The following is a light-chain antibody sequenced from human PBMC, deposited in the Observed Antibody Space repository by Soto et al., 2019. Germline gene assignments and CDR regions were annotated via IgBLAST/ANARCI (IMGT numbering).Light chain of an antibody. CDR2: SAS. CDR1: QDISVY. CDR3: QKFNTAPRT. Sequence: DIQMTQSPSSLSASVGDRVTITCRASQDISVYLAWYQQKPGKVPKLLIYSASTLQSGGPSRFSGSGSGTDFTLTISSLQPEDVATYFCQKFNTAPRTFGQGTRLEIK. V-gene: IGKV1-27*01. J-gene: IGKJ5*01.